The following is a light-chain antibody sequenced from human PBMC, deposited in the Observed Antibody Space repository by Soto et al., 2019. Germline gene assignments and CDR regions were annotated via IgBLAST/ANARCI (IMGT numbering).Light chain of an antibody. CDR2: DVS. CDR3: CSYTSGSTPWV. J-gene: IGLJ1*01. V-gene: IGLV2-14*03. CDR1: SSDVGGYNY. Sequence: QSVLTQPASVSGSPGQSITISCTGTSSDVGGYNYVSWYQQHPGKAPKLMIYDVSDRPSGVSNRFSASKSGNTASLTISGLQAEDEADYYCCSYTSGSTPWVFGTGTQLTVL.